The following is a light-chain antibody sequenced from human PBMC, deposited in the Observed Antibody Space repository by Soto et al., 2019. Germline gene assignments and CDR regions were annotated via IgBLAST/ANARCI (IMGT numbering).Light chain of an antibody. CDR1: QTINTW. V-gene: IGKV1-5*03. CDR3: QQYNHWYT. Sequence: DIQMTQSPSTLSASVGDTVTITCRASQTINTWLAWYQQKQGQPPKLLIYKASTLQSGGPSRFSGRGSGTEFTLTINSLQPDDFATYYCQQYNHWYTFGQGTKLEIK. CDR2: KAS. J-gene: IGKJ2*01.